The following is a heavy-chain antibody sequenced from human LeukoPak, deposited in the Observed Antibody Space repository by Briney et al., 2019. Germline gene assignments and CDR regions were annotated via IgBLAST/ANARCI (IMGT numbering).Heavy chain of an antibody. Sequence: SETLSLTCTVSGGSISSSSYYWGWIRQPPGKGLEWIGSIYYSGSTNYNPSLKSRVTISVDTSRNQSSLKLSSVTAADTAVYYCAREEYGMDVWGQGTTVTVSS. CDR1: GGSISSSSYY. J-gene: IGHJ6*02. V-gene: IGHV4-39*07. CDR2: IYYSGST. CDR3: AREEYGMDV.